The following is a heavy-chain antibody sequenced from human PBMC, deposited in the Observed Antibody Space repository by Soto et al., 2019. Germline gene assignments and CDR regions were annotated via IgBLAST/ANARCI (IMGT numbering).Heavy chain of an antibody. CDR1: GGSISSSSYY. J-gene: IGHJ6*03. D-gene: IGHD4-17*01. Sequence: SETLSLTCTVSGGSISSSSYYWGWIRQPPGKGLEWIGSIYYSGSTYYNPSLKSRVTISVDTSKNQFSLKLSSVTAADTAVYYCARLGETVIPSDYYYYMDFWGKGTTVTVSS. CDR2: IYYSGST. V-gene: IGHV4-39*01. CDR3: ARLGETVIPSDYYYYMDF.